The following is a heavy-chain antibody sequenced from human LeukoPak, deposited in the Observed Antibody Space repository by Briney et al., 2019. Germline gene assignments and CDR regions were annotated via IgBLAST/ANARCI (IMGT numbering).Heavy chain of an antibody. Sequence: GGSLRLSRAASGFTFSSYAMHWVRQAPGKGLEWVAVISYDGSNKYYADSVKGRFTISRDNSKNTLYLQMNSLRAEDTAVYYCASIGMATIEFDYWGQGTLVTVSS. D-gene: IGHD5-24*01. CDR1: GFTFSSYA. J-gene: IGHJ4*02. V-gene: IGHV3-30-3*01. CDR3: ASIGMATIEFDY. CDR2: ISYDGSNK.